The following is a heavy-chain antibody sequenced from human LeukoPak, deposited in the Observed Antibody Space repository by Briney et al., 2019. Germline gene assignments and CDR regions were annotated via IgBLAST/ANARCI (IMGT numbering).Heavy chain of an antibody. CDR2: FSDGGST. CDR1: DNSAYSTGFY. CDR3: TTDRDLRWFYF. J-gene: IGHJ4*02. D-gene: IGHD2-21*01. V-gene: IGHV4-39*07. Sequence: SETLSLTCTVYDNSAYSTGFYWGWIRQPPGKGLEWIGSFSDGGSTFYNPSLKSRVTISGDTSEKQFSLRLSSVTAADTAVYYCTTDRDLRWFYFWGRGTLVTVSS.